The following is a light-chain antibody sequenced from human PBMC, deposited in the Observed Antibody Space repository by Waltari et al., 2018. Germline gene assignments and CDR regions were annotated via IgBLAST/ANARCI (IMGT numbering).Light chain of an antibody. CDR3: NSRDSSGSQRV. CDR1: SLRKFY. Sequence: SSELTQDPAVSVALGQTVRITCQGDSLRKFYASWYQQKPGQAPVLVIYGENKRPSGIPDRFSGSSSGNTAALTITGAQAEDEADDYCNSRDSSGSQRVFGGGTKLTVL. CDR2: GEN. J-gene: IGLJ3*02. V-gene: IGLV3-19*01.